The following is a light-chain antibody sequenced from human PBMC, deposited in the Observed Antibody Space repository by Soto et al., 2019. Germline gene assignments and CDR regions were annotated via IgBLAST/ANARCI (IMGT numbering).Light chain of an antibody. Sequence: DIQMTQSPSTLSASLGDRVTITCRASQSISTWLAWYQQKPGKAPKVLIYKASSLESGVPSRFSGSGSGTEFTLTISSLQPDDFATYYCQQYKTYTRTFGQGTKVEIK. CDR2: KAS. J-gene: IGKJ1*01. CDR1: QSISTW. CDR3: QQYKTYTRT. V-gene: IGKV1-5*03.